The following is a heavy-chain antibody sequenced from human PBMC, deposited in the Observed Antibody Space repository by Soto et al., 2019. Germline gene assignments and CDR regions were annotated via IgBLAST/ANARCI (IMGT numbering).Heavy chain of an antibody. V-gene: IGHV3-15*01. D-gene: IGHD3-3*01. CDR1: GFTFSNAW. Sequence: PGGSLRLSCAASGFTFSNAWMSWVRQAPGKGLEWVGRIKSKTDGGTTDYAAPVKGRFTISRDDSKNTLYLQMNSLKTEDTAVYYCLGDFWSGYYTGYYYMDVWGKGTTVTVSS. J-gene: IGHJ6*03. CDR3: LGDFWSGYYTGYYYMDV. CDR2: IKSKTDGGTT.